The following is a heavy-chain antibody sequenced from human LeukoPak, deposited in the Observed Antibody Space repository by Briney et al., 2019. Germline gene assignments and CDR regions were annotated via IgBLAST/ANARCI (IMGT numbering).Heavy chain of an antibody. Sequence: SETLSLTCTVSGGSISSYYWSWIRQPPGKGLEWIGYIYYSGSTNYNPSPKSRVTISVDTSKNQFSLKLSSVTAADTAVYYCASRGALLRYFDWLLYSNWGQGTLVTVSS. V-gene: IGHV4-59*08. J-gene: IGHJ4*02. CDR1: GGSISSYY. CDR3: ASRGALLRYFDWLLYSN. CDR2: IYYSGST. D-gene: IGHD3-9*01.